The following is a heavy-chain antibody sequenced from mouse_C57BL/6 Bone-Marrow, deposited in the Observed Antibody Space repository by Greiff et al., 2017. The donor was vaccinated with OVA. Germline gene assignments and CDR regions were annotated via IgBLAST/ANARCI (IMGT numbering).Heavy chain of an antibody. CDR3: AREDYYDYDGPPYWYFDV. CDR1: GYTFTSYW. D-gene: IGHD2-4*01. Sequence: QVQLQQPGAELVKPGASVKMSCKASGYTFTSYWITWVKQRPGQGLEWIGDIYPGSGSTNYNEKFKSKATLTVDTSSSTAYMQLSSLTSEDSAVSYCAREDYYDYDGPPYWYFDVWGTGTTVTVSS. J-gene: IGHJ1*03. CDR2: IYPGSGST. V-gene: IGHV1-55*01.